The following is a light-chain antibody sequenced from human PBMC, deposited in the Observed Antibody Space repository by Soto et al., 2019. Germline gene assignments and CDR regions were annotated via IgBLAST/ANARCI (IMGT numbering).Light chain of an antibody. Sequence: DIQMTQSPSTLSSSVVDRVTITFRASQSTSSYLAWYQQKPGKAPKLLIYQASSLESGVPSRFSGSGSGTEFTLTISSLQPDDFTTYYCQQYYSYSPLTFGGGTKVDIK. J-gene: IGKJ4*01. CDR3: QQYYSYSPLT. CDR1: QSTSSY. CDR2: QAS. V-gene: IGKV1-5*03.